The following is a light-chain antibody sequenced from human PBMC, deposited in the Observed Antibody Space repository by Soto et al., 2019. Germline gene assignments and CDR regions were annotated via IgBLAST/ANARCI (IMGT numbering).Light chain of an antibody. Sequence: QSVLTQPRSVSGSPGQSVTISCTGTSSDVGGSNHVSWYQHHPGKAPKFMIYDVSKRPSGVPDRFSGSKSGNTASLTISGLQSEDEADYYCSSYTTSSSYVFGSGTKLTVL. CDR3: SSYTTSSSYV. CDR2: DVS. J-gene: IGLJ1*01. CDR1: SSDVGGSNH. V-gene: IGLV2-11*01.